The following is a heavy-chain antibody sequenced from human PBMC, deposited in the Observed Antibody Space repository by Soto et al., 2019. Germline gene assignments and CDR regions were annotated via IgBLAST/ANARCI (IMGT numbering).Heavy chain of an antibody. CDR3: ARDDSGFSGSHYIDYFNY. CDR2: INPNGGRT. V-gene: IGHV1-46*01. D-gene: IGHD1-26*01. CDR1: RYNFTSYY. Sequence: ASVKVSCKASRYNFTSYYMHWVRQAPGQGLEWMGVINPNGGRTSYAQKFQGRVTLTRDTSTSTVYMELSSLTSEDTAVYYCARDDSGFSGSHYIDYFNYWGQGALVTVSS. J-gene: IGHJ4*02.